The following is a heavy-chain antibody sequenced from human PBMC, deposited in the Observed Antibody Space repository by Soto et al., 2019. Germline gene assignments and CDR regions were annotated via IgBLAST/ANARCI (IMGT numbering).Heavy chain of an antibody. J-gene: IGHJ6*02. CDR2: IYYSGST. Sequence: SETLSLTCTVSGGSISSYYWSWIRQPPGKGLEWIGYIYYSGSTNYNPSLKSRVTISVDTSKNQFSLKLSSVTAADTAVYYCARLTTFFGVYYYYGMDVWGQGTTVTVSS. CDR3: ARLTTFFGVYYYYGMDV. V-gene: IGHV4-59*01. CDR1: GGSISSYY. D-gene: IGHD3-16*01.